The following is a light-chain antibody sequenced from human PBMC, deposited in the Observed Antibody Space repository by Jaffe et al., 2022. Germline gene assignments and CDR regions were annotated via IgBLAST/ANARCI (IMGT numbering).Light chain of an antibody. V-gene: IGLV2-14*03. CDR3: TAYTTSTTWI. J-gene: IGLJ2*01. Sequence: QSALTQPASVSGSPGQSITISCTGTSSDIGANNYVSWYQQHPGKAPKLMIYDVNNRHSGVSNRFSGSKFGNTASLTISGLQAEDEADYYCTAYTTSTTWIFGGGTKVTVL. CDR2: DVN. CDR1: SSDIGANNY.